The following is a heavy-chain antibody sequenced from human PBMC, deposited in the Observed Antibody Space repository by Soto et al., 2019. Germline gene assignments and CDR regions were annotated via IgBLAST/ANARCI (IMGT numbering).Heavy chain of an antibody. V-gene: IGHV4-30-2*01. CDR2: TSHSGNP. CDR3: ARETYGEYVGYFDP. J-gene: IGHJ5*02. D-gene: IGHD4-17*01. Sequence: QLQLQESGSRLVKSSETLSLTCAVSGDTISTGGYSWAWIRQPPGKPLEWIGHTSHSGNPYYNPSLKRRVSISVDRSKNQSSLKLSSVTAADTAVYYWARETYGEYVGYFDPWGQGTLVTVSS. CDR1: GDTISTGGYS.